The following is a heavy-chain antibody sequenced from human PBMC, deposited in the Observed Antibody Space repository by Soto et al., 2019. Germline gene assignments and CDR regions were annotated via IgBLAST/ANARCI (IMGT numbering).Heavy chain of an antibody. V-gene: IGHV3-74*01. Sequence: EVQLVESGGGLVQPGGSLRLSCAASGFSFSNYWIHWVRQAPGKGLVWVSRIKTDGSRKYYAASVKGRFTISRDNAKNTLYLQMNSLPAEHTAVYYCAKREGNTYGLFHWGQGTLVTVSS. CDR1: GFSFSNYW. J-gene: IGHJ4*02. CDR2: IKTDGSRK. D-gene: IGHD5-18*01. CDR3: AKREGNTYGLFH.